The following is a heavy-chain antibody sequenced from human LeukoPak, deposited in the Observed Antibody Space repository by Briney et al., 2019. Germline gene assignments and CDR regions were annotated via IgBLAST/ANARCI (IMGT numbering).Heavy chain of an antibody. Sequence: PSETLSLTCTVSGGFMSSNFWSWIRQPPGKGLEWIGLSHNDGKSNSDPSLKSRVTISVDRSRNQFFLRLSSVTTADTAVYYCARDLQGSLDYWGQGILVTVSS. CDR3: ARDLQGSLDY. V-gene: IGHV4-59*01. J-gene: IGHJ4*02. CDR1: GGFMSSNF. CDR2: SHNDGKS.